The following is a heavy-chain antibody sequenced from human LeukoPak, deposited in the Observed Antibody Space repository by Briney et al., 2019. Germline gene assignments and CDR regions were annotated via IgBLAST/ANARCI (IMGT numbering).Heavy chain of an antibody. D-gene: IGHD2-21*02. J-gene: IGHJ4*02. CDR2: IYSSGST. CDR3: ARFAYCGGHCWYYFDY. Sequence: SETLSLTCTVSGGSISSYYWSWIRQPPGKGLEWIGYIYSSGSTNYNPSLKSRITISVDTSKNQFTLKLSSVTAADTAVYYCARFAYCGGHCWYYFDYWGQGSLVTVSS. V-gene: IGHV4-59*01. CDR1: GGSISSYY.